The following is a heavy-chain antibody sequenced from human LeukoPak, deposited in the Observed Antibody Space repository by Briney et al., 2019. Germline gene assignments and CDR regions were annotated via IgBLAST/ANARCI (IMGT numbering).Heavy chain of an antibody. CDR1: GGSISSYY. Sequence: SETLSLTCTVSGGSISSYYWSWIRQPPGKGLEWIGYIYYSGSTNYNPSLKSRVTISVDTSKNQFSLKLSSVTAADTAVYYCARHGSGSYYYYYGMDVWGQGTTVTVSS. CDR2: IYYSGST. CDR3: ARHGSGSYYYYYGMDV. V-gene: IGHV4-59*08. J-gene: IGHJ6*02. D-gene: IGHD3-10*01.